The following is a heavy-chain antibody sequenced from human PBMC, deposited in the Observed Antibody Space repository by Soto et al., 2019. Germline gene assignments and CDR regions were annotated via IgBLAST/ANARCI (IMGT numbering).Heavy chain of an antibody. CDR1: EGSSVSYY. Sequence: SEIQSHTNTVFEGSSVSYYWSWIREHPGKGLEWIGYIYYSGSTNYNPSLKTQVIISVDTSKNQCSLELSSVTAADTVVYYCVRDENEILRNQLSVMDVWRKRTTVPVSS. J-gene: IGHJ6*04. V-gene: IGHV4-59*01. CDR2: IYYSGST. CDR3: VRDENEILRNQLSVMDV. D-gene: IGHD3-9*01.